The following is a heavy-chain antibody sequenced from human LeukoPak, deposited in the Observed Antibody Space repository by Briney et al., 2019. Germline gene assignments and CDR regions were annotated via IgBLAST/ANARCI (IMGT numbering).Heavy chain of an antibody. D-gene: IGHD2-2*01. CDR1: GFTFSSYA. CDR3: AKDPGVVPAHYFDY. J-gene: IGHJ4*02. V-gene: IGHV3-23*01. Sequence: PGGSLRLSCAASGFTFSSYAMNWVRQAPGKGLEWVSGTGSTGVSTFYADSVKGRFTVSRDNSKNTLSLQMNSLRAEDTAVYYCAKDPGVVPAHYFDYWDQGTLVTVSS. CDR2: TGSTGVST.